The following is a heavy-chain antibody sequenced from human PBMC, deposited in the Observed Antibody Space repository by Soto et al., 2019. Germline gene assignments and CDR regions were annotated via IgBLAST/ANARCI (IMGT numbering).Heavy chain of an antibody. Sequence: ASVKVSCTASGYTFTSYGISWVRQAPGQGLEWMGWISAYNGNTNYAQKLQGRVTMTTDTSTSTAYMELRSLRSDDTAVYYCARDPGYSSSGSFDIWGQGTMVTVSS. CDR2: ISAYNGNT. CDR1: GYTFTSYG. D-gene: IGHD6-13*01. J-gene: IGHJ3*02. V-gene: IGHV1-18*01. CDR3: ARDPGYSSSGSFDI.